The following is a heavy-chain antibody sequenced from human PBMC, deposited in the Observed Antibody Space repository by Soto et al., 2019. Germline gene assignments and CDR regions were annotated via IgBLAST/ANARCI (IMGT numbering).Heavy chain of an antibody. D-gene: IGHD3-10*01. CDR2: ISGSGGST. V-gene: IGHV3-23*01. CDR1: GFTFSSYA. CDR3: AKDWDYGSGSYYSVGQGGYYFDY. Sequence: GGSLRLSCAASGFTFSSYAMSWVRQAPGKGLEWVSAISGSGGSTYYADSVKGRFTISRENSKNTLYLQMNSLRAEDTAVYYCAKDWDYGSGSYYSVGQGGYYFDYWGQGTLVTVSS. J-gene: IGHJ4*02.